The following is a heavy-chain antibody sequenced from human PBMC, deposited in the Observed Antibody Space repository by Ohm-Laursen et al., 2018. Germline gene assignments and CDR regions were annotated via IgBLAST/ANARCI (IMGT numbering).Heavy chain of an antibody. J-gene: IGHJ3*02. CDR3: ARSGDTAMGRGDAFDI. D-gene: IGHD5-18*01. Sequence: SETLSLTCTVSGGSISSYYWGWIRQPPGKGLEWIGYMYYSGSTNKYNPSLKSRVTISVDTSKNQFSLKLSSVTAADTAVYYCARSGDTAMGRGDAFDIWGQGTMVTVSS. V-gene: IGHV4-59*08. CDR2: MYYSGST. CDR1: GGSISSYY.